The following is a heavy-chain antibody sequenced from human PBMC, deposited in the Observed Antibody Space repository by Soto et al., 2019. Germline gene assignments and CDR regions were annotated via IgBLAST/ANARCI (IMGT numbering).Heavy chain of an antibody. D-gene: IGHD3-22*01. CDR3: ARGAYYYDSSGLSY. J-gene: IGHJ4*02. CDR1: GFTFSSYS. Sequence: EVQLVESGGGLVQPGGSLRLSCAASGFTFSSYSMNWVRQAPGKGLEWVSYISSSSSTIYYADSVKGRFTISRDNAKISLYLQMNSLRAEDTAVYYCARGAYYYDSSGLSYWGQGTLVTVSS. CDR2: ISSSSSTI. V-gene: IGHV3-48*01.